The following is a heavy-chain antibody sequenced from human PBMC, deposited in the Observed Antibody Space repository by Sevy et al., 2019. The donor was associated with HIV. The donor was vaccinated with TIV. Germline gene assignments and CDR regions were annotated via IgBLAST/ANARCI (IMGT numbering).Heavy chain of an antibody. Sequence: SQTLSLTCAISGDSVSSNNAAWNWIRQSPSRGLEWLGRTYYKSKWYSHYAVSVKSRMTINPDTSKNQFSLQLNSVTPEDMAVYYCARSVAALDFWYFDLWGRGILVTVSS. CDR1: GDSVSSNNAA. V-gene: IGHV6-1*01. CDR2: TYYKSKWYS. J-gene: IGHJ2*01. D-gene: IGHD6-19*01. CDR3: ARSVAALDFWYFDL.